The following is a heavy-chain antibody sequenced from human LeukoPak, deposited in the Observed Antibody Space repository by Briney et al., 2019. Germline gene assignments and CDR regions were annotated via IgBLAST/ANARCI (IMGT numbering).Heavy chain of an antibody. V-gene: IGHV3-66*01. CDR2: IYSGGNT. D-gene: IGHD7-27*01. J-gene: IGHJ2*01. Sequence: GGSLRLSCAVSGFTVSSNYMSWVRQAPGKGLEWVSVIYSGGNTHYADSVKGRFTISRDNSKNTLYLQMNSLRAEDTAVYYCARDPSGHWYFDLWGRGTLVTVSS. CDR1: GFTVSSNY. CDR3: ARDPSGHWYFDL.